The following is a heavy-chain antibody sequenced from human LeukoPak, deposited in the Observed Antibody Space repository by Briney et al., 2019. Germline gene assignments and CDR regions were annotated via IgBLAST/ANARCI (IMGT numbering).Heavy chain of an antibody. CDR2: IYHSGST. Sequence: SETLSLTCTVSGYSISSGYYWGWIRQPPGKGLEWIGSIYHSGSTYYNPSLKSRVTISVDTSKNQFSLKLSSVTAADTAVYYCARAAIFDPFDYWGQGTLVTVSS. D-gene: IGHD3-3*01. V-gene: IGHV4-38-2*02. CDR1: GYSISSGYY. CDR3: ARAAIFDPFDY. J-gene: IGHJ4*02.